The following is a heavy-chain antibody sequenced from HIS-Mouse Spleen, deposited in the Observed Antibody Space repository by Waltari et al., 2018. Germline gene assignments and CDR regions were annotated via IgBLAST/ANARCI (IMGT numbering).Heavy chain of an antibody. CDR2: INHSGST. D-gene: IGHD6-13*01. V-gene: IGHV4-34*01. Sequence: QVQLQQWGAGLLKPSEPLSLTCAFYGGSFSGYYWSWIRQPPGKGLEWIGEINHSGSTNYNPSLKSRVTISVDTSKNQFSLKLSSVTAADTAVYYCARVNSSFDYWGQGTLVTVSS. CDR3: ARVNSSFDY. CDR1: GGSFSGYY. J-gene: IGHJ4*02.